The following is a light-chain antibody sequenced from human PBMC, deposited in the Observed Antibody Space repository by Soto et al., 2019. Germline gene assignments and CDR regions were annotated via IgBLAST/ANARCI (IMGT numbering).Light chain of an antibody. J-gene: IGKJ4*01. CDR2: GAS. CDR3: QHYGSSPT. V-gene: IGKV3-20*01. Sequence: EIVLTQTPGTRSLSPGERATLSCRASQSVSSSYLAWYQQKPGQAPRLLIYGASSRATGIPDRFSGSGSGTDFTLTISRLEPEDFAVYYCQHYGSSPTFGGGTKVEIK. CDR1: QSVSSSY.